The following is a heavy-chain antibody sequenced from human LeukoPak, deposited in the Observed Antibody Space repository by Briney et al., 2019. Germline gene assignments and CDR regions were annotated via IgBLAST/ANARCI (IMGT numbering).Heavy chain of an antibody. Sequence: SVKVSCKASGGTFISYAISWVRQAPGQGLEWMGRIIPIFGTAHYAQKFQGRVTITTDESTSTAYMELSSLRSEDTAVYYCARAWGTAVVRGVIITHDAFDIWGQGTMVTVSS. V-gene: IGHV1-69*05. CDR2: IIPIFGTA. CDR3: ARAWGTAVVRGVIITHDAFDI. CDR1: GGTFISYA. D-gene: IGHD3-10*01. J-gene: IGHJ3*02.